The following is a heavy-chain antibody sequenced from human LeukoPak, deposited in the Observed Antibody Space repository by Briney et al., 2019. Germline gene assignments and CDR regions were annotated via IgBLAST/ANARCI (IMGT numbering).Heavy chain of an antibody. CDR2: INPSGGST. Sequence: EASVKVSCKASGYTFTSYYMHWVRQAPGQGLEWMGIINPSGGSTSYAQKFQGRVTMTRDMSTSTAYMELSSLRSEDTAVYYCAREGRRGYSYGYHFDYWGQGTLVTVSS. CDR1: GYTFTSYY. CDR3: AREGRRGYSYGYHFDY. D-gene: IGHD5-18*01. V-gene: IGHV1-46*01. J-gene: IGHJ4*02.